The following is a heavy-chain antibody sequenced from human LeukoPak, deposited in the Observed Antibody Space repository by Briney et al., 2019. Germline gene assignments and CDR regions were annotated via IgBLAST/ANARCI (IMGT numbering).Heavy chain of an antibody. J-gene: IGHJ4*02. CDR2: IIPIFGTA. Sequence: GASVKVSCKASGGTFSSYAISWVRQAPGQGLEWMGGIIPIFGTANYAQKFQGRVTITADESTGTAYMELSSLRSEDTAVYYCARDRSYYDSTSEYYFDYWGQGTLVTVSS. CDR3: ARDRSYYDSTSEYYFDY. D-gene: IGHD3-22*01. CDR1: GGTFSSYA. V-gene: IGHV1-69*13.